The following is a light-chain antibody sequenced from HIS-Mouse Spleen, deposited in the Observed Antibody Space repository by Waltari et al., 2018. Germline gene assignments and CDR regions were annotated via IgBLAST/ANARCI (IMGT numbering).Light chain of an antibody. CDR2: DVS. Sequence: QSALTQPRSVSGSPGQSVTISCTGTSSDVGGSNYLPWYQQHPGKAPKLMIYDVSKRPSGVPDRFSGSKSGNTASLTISGLQAEDEADYYCCSYAGSYTGVFGTGTKVTVL. V-gene: IGLV2-11*01. J-gene: IGLJ1*01. CDR1: SSDVGGSNY. CDR3: CSYAGSYTGV.